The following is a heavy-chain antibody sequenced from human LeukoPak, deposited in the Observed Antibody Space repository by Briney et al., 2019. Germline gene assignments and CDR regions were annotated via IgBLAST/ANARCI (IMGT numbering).Heavy chain of an antibody. D-gene: IGHD6-19*01. J-gene: IGHJ4*02. V-gene: IGHV3-53*01. CDR1: GFTVSTTY. CDR2: IYSGGTT. CDR3: AKDDGSGWYQIDY. Sequence: GGSLRLSCVASGFTVSTTYMGWFRQAPGKGLEWVSVIYSGGTTYYADSVRGRFTFSRDNSENTLYLQMNSLRAEDTAVYYCAKDDGSGWYQIDYWGQGTLVTVSS.